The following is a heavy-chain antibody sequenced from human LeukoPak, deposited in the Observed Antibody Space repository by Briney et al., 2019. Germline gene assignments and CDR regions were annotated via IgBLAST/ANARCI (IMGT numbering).Heavy chain of an antibody. CDR1: GGSISSCY. CDR2: IYTSGST. Sequence: SETLSLTCTVSGGSISSCYWSWIRQPAGKGLEWIGRIYTSGSTNYNPSLKSRVTMSVDTSKNRFPLKLSSVTAADTAVYYCARALVSSSDARNNWFDPWGQGTLVTVSS. D-gene: IGHD1-14*01. CDR3: ARALVSSSDARNNWFDP. V-gene: IGHV4-4*07. J-gene: IGHJ5*02.